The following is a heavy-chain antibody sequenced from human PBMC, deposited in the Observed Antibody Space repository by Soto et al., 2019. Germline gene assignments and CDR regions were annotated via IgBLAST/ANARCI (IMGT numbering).Heavy chain of an antibody. Sequence: HPGGSLRLSCAASGFTFNYYWMHWVRQAPGQGLVWVSHIHSDGSTTTYADSVKGRFTISRDNAKNTLYLQMNSLRAEDTAVYYCAREDYGDSHDYWGQGTLVTVSS. CDR1: GFTFNYYW. J-gene: IGHJ4*02. D-gene: IGHD4-17*01. CDR3: AREDYGDSHDY. V-gene: IGHV3-74*01. CDR2: IHSDGSTT.